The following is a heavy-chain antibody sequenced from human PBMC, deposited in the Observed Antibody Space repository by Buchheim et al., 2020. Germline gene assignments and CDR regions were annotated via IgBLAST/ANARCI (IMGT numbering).Heavy chain of an antibody. V-gene: IGHV3-23*01. D-gene: IGHD3-9*01. CDR3: VKEPRAGDYDIWEGFYFDY. CDR1: GFSFSDYA. J-gene: IGHJ4*02. Sequence: EVQILESGGGLIQPGGSLRLSCAASGFSFSDYAMSWVRQAPGKGLEWVSGISGSGGTKFYADSVKGRFIISRDNSKNTLYLQMDSLRAEDTAMFYCVKEPRAGDYDIWEGFYFDYWGRGTL. CDR2: ISGSGGTK.